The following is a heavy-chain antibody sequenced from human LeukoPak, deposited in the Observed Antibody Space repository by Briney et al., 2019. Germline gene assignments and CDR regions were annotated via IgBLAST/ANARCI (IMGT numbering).Heavy chain of an antibody. CDR2: INPNSGGT. Sequence: ASVKVSCKASGYTFTGYYMHWVRQASGQGLEWMGWINPNSGGTNYAQKFQGRVTMTRDTSISTAYMELSRLRSDDTAVYYCARGYCSGGSCYSDSSYYYYYMDVWGKGTTVTISS. CDR1: GYTFTGYY. CDR3: ARGYCSGGSCYSDSSYYYYYMDV. J-gene: IGHJ6*03. D-gene: IGHD2-15*01. V-gene: IGHV1-2*02.